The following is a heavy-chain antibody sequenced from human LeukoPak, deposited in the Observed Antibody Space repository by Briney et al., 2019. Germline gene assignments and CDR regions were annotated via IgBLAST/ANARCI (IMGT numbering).Heavy chain of an antibody. CDR2: IYYSGST. V-gene: IGHV4-59*01. Sequence: PSETLSLTCTVSGGSISSYYWSWIRQPPGKGLEWIGYIYYSGSTNYNPSLKSRVTISVDTSKNQFYLKLSSVTAADTAVYYCAREPRACSSTSCYGDYIDVWGKGTTVTVSS. CDR1: GGSISSYY. J-gene: IGHJ6*03. D-gene: IGHD2-2*01. CDR3: AREPRACSSTSCYGDYIDV.